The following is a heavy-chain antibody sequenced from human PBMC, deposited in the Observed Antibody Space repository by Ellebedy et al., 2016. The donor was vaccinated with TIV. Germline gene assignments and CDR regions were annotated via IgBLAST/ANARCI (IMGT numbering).Heavy chain of an antibody. CDR1: GYDFTDYW. CDR2: IYPGDSDT. CDR3: ARHLGYADSEIDF. J-gene: IGHJ4*02. D-gene: IGHD4-17*01. Sequence: GESLKISCKVSGYDFTDYWIGWVRQMPGKGLESMEIIYPGDSDTRYSPSFEGQVTISVDKSVPTAYVEWSSLKASDTAMYYCARHLGYADSEIDFWGQGTLVTVSS. V-gene: IGHV5-51*01.